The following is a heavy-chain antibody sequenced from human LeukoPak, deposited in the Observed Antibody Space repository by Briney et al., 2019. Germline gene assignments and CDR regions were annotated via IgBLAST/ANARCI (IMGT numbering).Heavy chain of an antibody. CDR1: GGSSSSYY. CDR2: IYYSGST. Sequence: TSETLSLTCTVSGGSSSSYYWSWIRQPPGKGLEWIGYIYYSGSTNYNPSLKSRVTISVDTSKNQFSLKLSSVTAADTAVYYCARALVTAVDVWGQGTTVTVSS. J-gene: IGHJ6*02. CDR3: ARALVTAVDV. D-gene: IGHD4-23*01. V-gene: IGHV4-59*01.